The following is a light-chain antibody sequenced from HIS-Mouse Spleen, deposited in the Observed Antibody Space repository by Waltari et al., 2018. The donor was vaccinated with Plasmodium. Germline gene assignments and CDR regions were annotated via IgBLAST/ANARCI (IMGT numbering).Light chain of an antibody. CDR2: GAS. J-gene: IGKJ3*01. Sequence: EIVMTQSPATLSVSPGERATLSCRARQSVSSNLAWYQQTPGQDPRLLIYGASTRATGIPARFSGSGSGTEFTLTISSLQSEDFAVYYCQQYNNWPFTFGPGTKVDIK. V-gene: IGKV3-15*01. CDR3: QQYNNWPFT. CDR1: QSVSSN.